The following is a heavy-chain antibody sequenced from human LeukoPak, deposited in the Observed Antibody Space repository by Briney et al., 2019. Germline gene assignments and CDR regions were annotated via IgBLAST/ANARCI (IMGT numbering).Heavy chain of an antibody. Sequence: GGSLRLSCAASGFTFSTYPMSWVRQAPGKGLEWVSAISGSGGDTYYADSVKGRFTISRDNSKNTLYLQMNSLRAEDTALYYCATSSGWYPKYFDYWGQGTLITVSS. CDR3: ATSSGWYPKYFDY. CDR1: GFTFSTYP. V-gene: IGHV3-23*01. J-gene: IGHJ4*02. D-gene: IGHD6-19*01. CDR2: ISGSGGDT.